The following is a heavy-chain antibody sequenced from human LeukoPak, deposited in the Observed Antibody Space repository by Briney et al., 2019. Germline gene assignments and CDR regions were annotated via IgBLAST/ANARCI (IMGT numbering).Heavy chain of an antibody. J-gene: IGHJ4*02. D-gene: IGHD6-13*01. V-gene: IGHV4-34*01. CDR1: GGSFSGYY. CDR3: ARGRGSSIDY. Sequence: SETLSLTCAVYGGSFSGYYWSWIRQPPGKGLEWIGEINHSGSTNYNPSLKSRVTISVDTSKNQFPLKLSSVTAADTAVYYCARGRGSSIDYWGQGTLVTVSS. CDR2: INHSGST.